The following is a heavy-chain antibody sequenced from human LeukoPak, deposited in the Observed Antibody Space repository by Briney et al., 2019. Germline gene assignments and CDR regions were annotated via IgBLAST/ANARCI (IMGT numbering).Heavy chain of an antibody. CDR1: GFTVSSNY. D-gene: IGHD4-17*01. CDR2: IYSDDST. V-gene: IGHV3-53*01. CDR3: AKDQMGMTTVTAVDY. Sequence: GGSLRLSCAASGFTVSSNYMSWVRQAPGKGLEWVSLIYSDDSTYYADSVKGRFTISRDNSKNTLYLQMNSLRAEDTAVYYCAKDQMGMTTVTAVDYWGQGTLVTVSS. J-gene: IGHJ4*02.